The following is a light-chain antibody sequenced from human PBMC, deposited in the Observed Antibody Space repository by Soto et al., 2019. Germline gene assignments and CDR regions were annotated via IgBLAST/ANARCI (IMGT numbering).Light chain of an antibody. CDR2: AAS. CDR3: QQTHSTPPWT. J-gene: IGKJ1*01. V-gene: IGKV1-39*01. CDR1: HSIGSY. Sequence: DIQMTQSPSSLSASVGDRVTITCRASHSIGSYLNWYQQKPGKAPKLLIYAASSLHSGVPSRFSGSVSGTDFTLTIRSLQLEDFATYYCQQTHSTPPWTFGQGTKVEIK.